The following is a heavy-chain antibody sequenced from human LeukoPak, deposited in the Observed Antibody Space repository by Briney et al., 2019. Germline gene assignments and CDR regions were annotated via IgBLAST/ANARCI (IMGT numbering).Heavy chain of an antibody. CDR1: GFTFSSYG. J-gene: IGHJ4*02. V-gene: IGHV3-23*01. CDR3: AREPDTAMVFDY. Sequence: GGTLRLSCAASGFTFSSYGMSWVRQAPGKGLEWVSAISGSGGSTYYADSVKGRFTISRDNAKNSLYLQMNSLRAEDTAVYYCAREPDTAMVFDYWGQGTLVTVSS. D-gene: IGHD5-18*01. CDR2: ISGSGGST.